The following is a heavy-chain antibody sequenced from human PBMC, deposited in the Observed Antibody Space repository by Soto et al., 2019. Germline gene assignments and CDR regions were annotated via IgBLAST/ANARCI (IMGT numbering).Heavy chain of an antibody. J-gene: IGHJ4*02. Sequence: PGGSLRLSCTASGFTFRNYAMSWVRQAPGKGIQWVSAISGNGGTTYYADSVKGRFTLSRDNFKDTLYLQMNSLRTEDTAVSYCAKDQANRRLYFDSWGLGTLVTVSS. CDR1: GFTFRNYA. V-gene: IGHV3-23*01. CDR3: AKDQANRRLYFDS. CDR2: ISGNGGTT.